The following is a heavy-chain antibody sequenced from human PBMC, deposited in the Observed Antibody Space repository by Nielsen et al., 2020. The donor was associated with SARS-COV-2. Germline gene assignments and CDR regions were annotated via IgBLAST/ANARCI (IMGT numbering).Heavy chain of an antibody. CDR3: ASSGWPGDAFDI. J-gene: IGHJ3*02. CDR1: GFTFGDYA. Sequence: GESLKISCAASGFTFGDYAMSWLRQAPGKGLEWVSSITGSGISTDYAASVKGRFTTSRDNFNNTSYLQMNSLRGEDTAVYYCASSGWPGDAFDIWGQGTMVTVSS. V-gene: IGHV3-23*01. CDR2: ITGSGIST. D-gene: IGHD6-19*01.